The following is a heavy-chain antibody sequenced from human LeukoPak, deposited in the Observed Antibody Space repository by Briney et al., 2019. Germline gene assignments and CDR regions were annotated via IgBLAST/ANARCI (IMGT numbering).Heavy chain of an antibody. Sequence: GESPKISCKGSGYSFTSYWLGWVRQMPGKGLEWMGIIYPGDSDTRLSPSFQGQVTIPADKPISTAYLLWRSLYDSDTHISYCAILMIKRPGGGQGTLATVSS. J-gene: IGHJ1*01. CDR1: GYSFTSYW. CDR2: IYPGDSDT. V-gene: IGHV5-51*04. CDR3: AILMIKRPG. D-gene: IGHD3-16*01.